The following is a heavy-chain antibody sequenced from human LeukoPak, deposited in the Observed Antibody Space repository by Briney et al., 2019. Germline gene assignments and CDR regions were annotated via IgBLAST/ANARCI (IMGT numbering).Heavy chain of an antibody. CDR2: ISSSSSYI. CDR1: GFTFSSYS. D-gene: IGHD3-10*02. CDR3: ARDGFIVFGDNRYYFDY. J-gene: IGHJ4*02. Sequence: GGSLRLSCAASGFTFSSYSMNWVRQAPGKGLEWFSSISSSSSYIYYADSVKGRFTISRDNAKNSLYLQMNSLRAEDTAVYYCARDGFIVFGDNRYYFDYWGQGTLVTVSS. V-gene: IGHV3-21*01.